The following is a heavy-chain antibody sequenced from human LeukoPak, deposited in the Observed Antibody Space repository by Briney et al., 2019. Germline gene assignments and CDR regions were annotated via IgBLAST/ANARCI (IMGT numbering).Heavy chain of an antibody. CDR1: GYTFTANS. Sequence: ASVKVSCKASGYTFTANSMHWVRQAPGQGLEWMGWINPNSGGTNYAQKFQGRVTMTRDTSITTAYMELSRLRSDDTAVYYCARDLAYYGSGSFFNIWGQGTMVTVSS. J-gene: IGHJ3*02. V-gene: IGHV1-2*02. CDR2: INPNSGGT. CDR3: ARDLAYYGSGSFFNI. D-gene: IGHD3-10*01.